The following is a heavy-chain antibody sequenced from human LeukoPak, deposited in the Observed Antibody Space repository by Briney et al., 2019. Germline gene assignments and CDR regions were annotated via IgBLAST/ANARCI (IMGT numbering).Heavy chain of an antibody. CDR2: IYTSGST. J-gene: IGHJ6*02. V-gene: IGHV4-4*07. CDR3: ARQMYLGGMDV. D-gene: IGHD2-8*01. CDR1: GGSISSYY. Sequence: SETLSLTCTVSGGSISSYYWSWIRQPAGKGLEWIGRIYTSGSTNYNPSLNSRVTISGDTSKNHFSLKLSSVTAADTAVYYCARQMYLGGMDVWGQGTTVTVSS.